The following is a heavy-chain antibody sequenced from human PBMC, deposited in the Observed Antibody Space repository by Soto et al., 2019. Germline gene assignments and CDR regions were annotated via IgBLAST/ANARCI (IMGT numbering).Heavy chain of an antibody. J-gene: IGHJ1*01. V-gene: IGHV3-33*01. Sequence: GGSLRLSCAASGFTFSSYGMHWVRQAPGKGLEWVAVIWYDGSNKDYADSVKGRFTISRDNSKNTLYLQMNSLRAEDTAVYYCARDRSPTYYDFWSGFEYFQHWGQGTLVTVSS. D-gene: IGHD3-3*01. CDR3: ARDRSPTYYDFWSGFEYFQH. CDR2: IWYDGSNK. CDR1: GFTFSSYG.